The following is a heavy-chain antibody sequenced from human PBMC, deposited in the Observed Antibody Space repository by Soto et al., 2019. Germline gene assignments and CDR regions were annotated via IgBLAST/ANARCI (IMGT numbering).Heavy chain of an antibody. CDR2: IYHSGST. CDR1: GGAISSGGYS. CDR3: ARVPDR. J-gene: IGHJ5*02. Sequence: SETLSLTYAVSGGAISSGGYSWSWIRQPPGKGLEWIGYIYHSGSTYYNPSLKSRVTISVDRSKNQFSLKLSSVTAADTAVYYCARVPDRWGQGTLVTVSS. D-gene: IGHD2-2*01. V-gene: IGHV4-30-2*01.